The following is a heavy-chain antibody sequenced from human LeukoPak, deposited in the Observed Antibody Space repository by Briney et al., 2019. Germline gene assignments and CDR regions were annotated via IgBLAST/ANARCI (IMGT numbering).Heavy chain of an antibody. J-gene: IGHJ3*02. CDR1: GNSVSSNSVT. D-gene: IGHD3-16*01. V-gene: IGHV6-1*01. Sequence: SQTLSLTCAISGNSVSSNSVTWNWIRQSPSRGLEWLGRTYYTSKWYNDYAVSVKSRITINADTSRNQFSLQLNSVTPEDTAVYYCARVGHPLGIKDAFDIWGQGTMVTVSS. CDR3: ARVGHPLGIKDAFDI. CDR2: TYYTSKWYN.